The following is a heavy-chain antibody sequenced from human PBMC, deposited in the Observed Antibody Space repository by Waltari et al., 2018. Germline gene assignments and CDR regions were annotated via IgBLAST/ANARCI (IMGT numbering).Heavy chain of an antibody. CDR1: GFTLNTFG. J-gene: IGHJ4*02. CDR2: LPYHGHNR. CDR3: AKDLAFYYDRSRLYEYYFDY. V-gene: IGHV3-30*02. D-gene: IGHD3-22*01. Sequence: QVQLVESGGGVVQPGGSLRLSCVASGFTLNTFGIPWVRPAPGKGLEWVAYLPYHGHNRYYADSVKGRFTISRDNSMTTVFLQMNSLRAEDTAIYYCAKDLAFYYDRSRLYEYYFDYWGQGTLVTVSS.